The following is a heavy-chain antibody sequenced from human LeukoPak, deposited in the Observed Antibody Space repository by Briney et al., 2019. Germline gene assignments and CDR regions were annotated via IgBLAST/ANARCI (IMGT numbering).Heavy chain of an antibody. CDR1: GDSISSYY. J-gene: IGHJ3*02. CDR2: IYASGST. V-gene: IGHV4-4*07. D-gene: IGHD3-22*01. Sequence: PSETLSLTCTVSGDSISSYYWSWIRQPAGKGLEWIGRIYASGSTNYNPSLKSRVTISVDTSKNQFSLKLSSVTAADTAVYYCARDFGFFDSSGYYISAFDIWGQGTMVTVSS. CDR3: ARDFGFFDSSGYYISAFDI.